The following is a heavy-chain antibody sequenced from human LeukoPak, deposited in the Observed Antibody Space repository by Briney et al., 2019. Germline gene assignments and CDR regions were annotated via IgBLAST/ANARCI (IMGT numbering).Heavy chain of an antibody. D-gene: IGHD6-13*01. Sequence: GASVKVSCKASGYTFTNYGISWVRQAPGQGLEWMGWINPNSGGTNYAQKFQGRVTMTRDTSISTAYMELSRLRSGDTAVYYCARETTAAASDAFDIWGQGTMVTVSS. CDR3: ARETTAAASDAFDI. CDR1: GYTFTNYG. CDR2: INPNSGGT. V-gene: IGHV1-2*02. J-gene: IGHJ3*02.